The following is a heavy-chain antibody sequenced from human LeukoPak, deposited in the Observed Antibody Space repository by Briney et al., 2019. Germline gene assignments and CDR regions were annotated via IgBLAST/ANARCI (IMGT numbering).Heavy chain of an antibody. CDR3: ARVRITMVRGVTKNWFDP. CDR1: GYTFTSYD. V-gene: IGHV1-8*01. CDR2: MNPNSGNT. Sequence: GASVKVSCKASGYTFTSYDINWVRQATGQGLEWMGWMNPNSGNTGYAQKFQGRVTMTRNTSISTAYMELSSLRSEDTAVYYCARVRITMVRGVTKNWFDPWGQGTLVTVSS. J-gene: IGHJ5*02. D-gene: IGHD3-10*01.